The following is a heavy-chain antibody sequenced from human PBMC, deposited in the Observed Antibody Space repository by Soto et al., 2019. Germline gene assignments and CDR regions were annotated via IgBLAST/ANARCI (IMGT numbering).Heavy chain of an antibody. Sequence: PSETLSLTCAVSGGSISSSNWWSWVRQPPGKGLEWIGYIYYSGSTNYNPSLKSRVTISVDTSKNQFSLKLSSVTAADTAVYYCARVVRYFDWLLLDYWGQGTLVTVSS. D-gene: IGHD3-9*01. V-gene: IGHV4-4*02. J-gene: IGHJ4*02. CDR3: ARVVRYFDWLLLDY. CDR2: IYYSGST. CDR1: GGSISSSNW.